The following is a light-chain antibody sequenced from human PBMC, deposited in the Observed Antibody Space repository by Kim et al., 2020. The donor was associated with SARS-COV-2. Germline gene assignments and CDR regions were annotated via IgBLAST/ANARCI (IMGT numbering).Light chain of an antibody. CDR2: RAS. CDR3: LQHSSYPLT. CDR1: QGISTF. Sequence: DIQMTQSPSAMSASVGDRVTITCRASQGISTFLAWYQQKPGTAPKRLIYRASSLQSGVPSRFSGSGSGTEFTLTISSLQPEDFATYYCLQHSSYPLTFGQGTKLEI. J-gene: IGKJ2*01. V-gene: IGKV1-17*03.